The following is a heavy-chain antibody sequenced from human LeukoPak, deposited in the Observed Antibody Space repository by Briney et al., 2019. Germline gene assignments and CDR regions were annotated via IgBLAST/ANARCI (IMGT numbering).Heavy chain of an antibody. J-gene: IGHJ3*02. CDR1: GFTFSTFA. CDR2: ISHDGSNK. Sequence: EGSLRLSCAASGFTFSTFAMSWVRQAPGKGLEWVAVISHDGSNKYYADSVKGRFTISRDNSKNTLYLQMNSLRAEDTAVYYCAKAPTPPITMIVVVITNDAFDIWGQGTMVTVSS. CDR3: AKAPTPPITMIVVVITNDAFDI. V-gene: IGHV3-30*18. D-gene: IGHD3-22*01.